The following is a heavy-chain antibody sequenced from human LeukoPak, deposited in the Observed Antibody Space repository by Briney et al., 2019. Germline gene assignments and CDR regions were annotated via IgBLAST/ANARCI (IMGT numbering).Heavy chain of an antibody. CDR2: IYYSGST. Sequence: SETLSLTCTVSGGSISSYYWSWIRQPPGKGLEWIGYIYYSGSTNYNPSLKSRVTISVDTSKNQFSLKLSSVTAADTAVYYCARVPTYYGGNLFDYWGQGTLVPVSS. D-gene: IGHD4-23*01. J-gene: IGHJ4*02. CDR1: GGSISSYY. CDR3: ARVPTYYGGNLFDY. V-gene: IGHV4-59*01.